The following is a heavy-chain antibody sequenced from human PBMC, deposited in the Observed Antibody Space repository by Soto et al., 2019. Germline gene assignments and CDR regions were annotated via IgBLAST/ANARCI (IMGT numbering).Heavy chain of an antibody. J-gene: IGHJ4*02. CDR2: ISGSSTYI. D-gene: IGHD6-19*01. CDR1: GFTFSYYS. V-gene: IGHV3-21*04. CDR3: ARGDGTGLYNSGWSPRY. Sequence: EVQLVESGGGLVKPGESLRVSCGASGFTFSYYSLHWVRQAPGKGLEWVSSISGSSTYIYYADRVKGRFTISRDNAKNSLYLLMDSLRAEDTALYYYARGDGTGLYNSGWSPRYWGQGTLVTVSS.